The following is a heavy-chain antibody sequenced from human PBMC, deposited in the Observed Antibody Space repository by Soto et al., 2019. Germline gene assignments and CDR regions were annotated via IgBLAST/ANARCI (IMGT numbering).Heavy chain of an antibody. CDR2: IWYDGINK. Sequence: QVQLVESGGGMVQPGRSLRLSCAASGFTFSSYGMHWVRQAPGKGLEWVAVIWYDGINKYYADSVKGRFTISRDISKNTLYLQMNSLRAEDTAVYYCARDLYYGSGSPKGAFDIWGQGTMVTVSS. D-gene: IGHD3-10*01. CDR1: GFTFSSYG. V-gene: IGHV3-33*01. J-gene: IGHJ3*02. CDR3: ARDLYYGSGSPKGAFDI.